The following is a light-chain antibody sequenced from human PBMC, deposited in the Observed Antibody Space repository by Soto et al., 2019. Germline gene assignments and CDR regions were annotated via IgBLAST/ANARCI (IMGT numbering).Light chain of an antibody. CDR1: QGISSY. Sequence: DIHLTQSPSFLSASVGDRVTITCRASQGISSYLAWYQQKPGKAPKILIYEASTLQSGVPSRFSGSGSGTEFTLTISSLQPEDFATYYCQKHERYPTATFGGGTKVEIK. CDR2: EAS. J-gene: IGKJ4*01. V-gene: IGKV1-9*01. CDR3: QKHERYPTAT.